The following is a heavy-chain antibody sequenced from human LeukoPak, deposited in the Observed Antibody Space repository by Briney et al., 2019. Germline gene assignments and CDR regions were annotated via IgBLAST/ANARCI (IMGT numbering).Heavy chain of an antibody. CDR3: TSHTFGGSYFVDGYYMDV. V-gene: IGHV3-49*03. CDR1: GFTFGDYA. D-gene: IGHD1-26*01. J-gene: IGHJ6*03. Sequence: GGSLRLSCTASGFTFGDYAMSWFRQAPGKGLEWVGFIRSKAYGGTTEYAASVKGRFTISRDDSKSIAYLQMNSLKTEDTAVYYCTSHTFGGSYFVDGYYMDVWGKGTTVTVSS. CDR2: IRSKAYGGTT.